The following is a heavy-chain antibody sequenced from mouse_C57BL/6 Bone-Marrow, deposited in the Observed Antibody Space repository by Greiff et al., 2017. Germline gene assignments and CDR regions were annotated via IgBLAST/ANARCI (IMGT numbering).Heavy chain of an antibody. CDR2: IYPRSGNT. Sequence: QVQLQQSGAELARPGASVKLSCKASGYTFTSYGISWVKQRTGQGLEWIGEIYPRSGNTYYNEKFKGKATLTADKSSSTAYMEIRSLTSEDSAVYFCARHGSSLWYFDVWGTGTTVTVSS. CDR3: ARHGSSLWYFDV. V-gene: IGHV1-81*01. J-gene: IGHJ1*03. D-gene: IGHD1-1*01. CDR1: GYTFTSYG.